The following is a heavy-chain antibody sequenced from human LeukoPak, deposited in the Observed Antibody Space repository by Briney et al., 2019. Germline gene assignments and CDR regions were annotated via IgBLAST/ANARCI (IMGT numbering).Heavy chain of an antibody. CDR3: AKPTLRGNIVATIGYFDY. CDR1: GGTFSSYA. CDR2: INPNSGGT. V-gene: IGHV1-2*02. Sequence: ASVKVSCKASGGTFSSYAISWVRQAPGQGLEWMGWINPNSGGTNYAQKFQGRVTMTRDTSISTAYMELSRLRSDDTAVYYCAKPTLRGNIVATIGYFDYWGQGTLVTVSS. J-gene: IGHJ4*02. D-gene: IGHD5-12*01.